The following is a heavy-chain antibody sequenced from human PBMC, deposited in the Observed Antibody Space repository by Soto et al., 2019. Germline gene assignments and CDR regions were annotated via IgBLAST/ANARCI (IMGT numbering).Heavy chain of an antibody. CDR3: TTDHNYEDFDY. CDR2: IKSKTDGGTT. V-gene: IGHV3-15*07. Sequence: GGSVKLSCAASVFTFSNAGMKWDCQATGKGLEWVGRIKSKTDGGTTDYAAPVKGRFTISRDDSKNTLYLQMNSLKTEDTAVYCCTTDHNYEDFDYWGQGTLVTVSS. J-gene: IGHJ4*02. D-gene: IGHD4-4*01. CDR1: VFTFSNAG.